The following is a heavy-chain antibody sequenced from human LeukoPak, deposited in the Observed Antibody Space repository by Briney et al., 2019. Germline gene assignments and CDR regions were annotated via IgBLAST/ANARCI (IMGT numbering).Heavy chain of an antibody. V-gene: IGHV3-7*01. CDR1: GFTFSNYW. CDR3: ARHRDYHDDRTDYYYDAFDI. J-gene: IGHJ3*02. CDR2: VKQVESEK. D-gene: IGHD3-22*01. Sequence: GGSLRLSGAGSGFTFSNYWMTWVRQAPGEGLEWVGNVKQVESEKQYVDSVEGRFTISRDNAKRSLYLRMDSLRVEDTAVYYCARHRDYHDDRTDYYYDAFDIWGQGTTVTVSS.